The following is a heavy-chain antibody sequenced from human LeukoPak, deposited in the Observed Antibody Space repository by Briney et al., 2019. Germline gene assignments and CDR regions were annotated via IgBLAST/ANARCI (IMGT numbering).Heavy chain of an antibody. V-gene: IGHV1-2*02. D-gene: IGHD3-22*01. J-gene: IGHJ4*02. CDR3: ARDLFPRPHYDSSGYQEYYFDY. CDR2: INPNSGGT. CDR1: GYTFTGYY. Sequence: GASVKVSCKASGYTFTGYYMHWVRQAPGQGLEWMGWINPNSGGTNYAQEFQGRVTMTRDTSISTAYMELSRLRSDDTAVYYCARDLFPRPHYDSSGYQEYYFDYWGQGTLVTVSS.